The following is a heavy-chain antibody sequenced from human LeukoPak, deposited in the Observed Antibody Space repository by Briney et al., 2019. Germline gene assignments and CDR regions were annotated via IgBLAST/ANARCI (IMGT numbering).Heavy chain of an antibody. CDR3: ARGPDYYDSSGYYYPFGY. CDR1: GFSFSRYG. V-gene: IGHV3-48*04. Sequence: PGGSLRLSCAASGFSFSRYGMKWVRQAPGKGLEWLSYIRSSDSTTYYADSVKGRFTISRDNAKNSLYLQMDSLRVEDTAVYYCARGPDYYDSSGYYYPFGYWGQGTLVTVSS. J-gene: IGHJ4*02. CDR2: IRSSDSTT. D-gene: IGHD3-22*01.